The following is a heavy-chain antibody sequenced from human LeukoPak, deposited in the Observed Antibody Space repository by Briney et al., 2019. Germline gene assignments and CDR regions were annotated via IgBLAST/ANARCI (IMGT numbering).Heavy chain of an antibody. V-gene: IGHV3-23*01. CDR1: GFTFSSYA. D-gene: IGHD3-10*01. Sequence: PGGSLRLSCAASGFTFSSYAMSWVRQAPGKGLGWVSAISGSGGSTYYADSVKGRFTISRDNSKNTLYLQMNSLRAEDTAMYYCARDLDRYGSYWGQGTLVTVSS. CDR2: ISGSGGST. J-gene: IGHJ4*02. CDR3: ARDLDRYGSY.